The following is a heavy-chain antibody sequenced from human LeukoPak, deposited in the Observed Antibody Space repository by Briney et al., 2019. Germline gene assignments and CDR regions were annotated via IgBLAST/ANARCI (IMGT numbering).Heavy chain of an antibody. Sequence: GGSLRLSCAASGFTFSNYGMHWVRQAPGKGLEWVAFIRYDGGNKYYADSVKGRFTISRDNSKNTLYLQMNSLRAEDTAVYYCARDRDLVAAPIGDGMDVWGQGTTVTVSS. V-gene: IGHV3-30*02. CDR3: ARDRDLVAAPIGDGMDV. CDR1: GFTFSNYG. J-gene: IGHJ6*02. D-gene: IGHD2-15*01. CDR2: IRYDGGNK.